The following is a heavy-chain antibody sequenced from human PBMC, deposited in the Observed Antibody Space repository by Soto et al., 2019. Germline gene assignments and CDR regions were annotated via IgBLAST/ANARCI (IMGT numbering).Heavy chain of an antibody. V-gene: IGHV1-18*01. CDR1: GYTFTSYG. J-gene: IGHJ6*02. Sequence: QVQLVQSGAEVKKPGASVKVSCETSGYTFTSYGVSWVRQAPGQGLEWMGWIIPYTSNRNYAQKVQGRVTMTADKSTSTASRGLRSLSSDDTAVYYCARVRIPVGILGHRSPTYYYYDLDVWGQGTTVTVSS. CDR2: IIPYTSNR. D-gene: IGHD1-26*01. CDR3: ARVRIPVGILGHRSPTYYYYDLDV.